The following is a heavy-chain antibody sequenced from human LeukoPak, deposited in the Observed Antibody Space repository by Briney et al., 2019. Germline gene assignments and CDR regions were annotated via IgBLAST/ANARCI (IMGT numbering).Heavy chain of an antibody. Sequence: GGSLRLSCAASGFTFDDYGMSWVRQAPGKGLEWFSGINWNGGSTGYADSVKGRFTISRDNAKNSLYLQMNSLRAEDTALYYCAKDIVGVRGVGFDYWGQGTLVTVSS. CDR1: GFTFDDYG. V-gene: IGHV3-20*04. CDR2: INWNGGST. D-gene: IGHD3-22*01. CDR3: AKDIVGVRGVGFDY. J-gene: IGHJ4*02.